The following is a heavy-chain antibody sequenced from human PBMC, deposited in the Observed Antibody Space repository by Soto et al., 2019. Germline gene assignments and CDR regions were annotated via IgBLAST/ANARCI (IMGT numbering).Heavy chain of an antibody. Sequence: QLVESRGRGVQPGRSRRLSCAGSEFTFSSYAMHWVRQAPGRGLEWGARISLDGSNEYYADSVKSQFISSRDNPKNMVYLQMNRLKPDDTPIYYCARPIPRWSYHYRMDVWSQGTTVTVSS. V-gene: IGHV3-30-3*01. CDR3: ARPIPRWSYHYRMDV. CDR2: ISLDGSNE. CDR1: EFTFSSYA. D-gene: IGHD2-15*01. J-gene: IGHJ6*02.